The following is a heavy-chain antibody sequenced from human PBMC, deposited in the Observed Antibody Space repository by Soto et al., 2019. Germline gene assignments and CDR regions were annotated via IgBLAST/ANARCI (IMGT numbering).Heavy chain of an antibody. CDR1: GFTFSTYA. Sequence: GSLRLSCAASGFTFSTYAMAWVRQAPGKGLEWVSSISDDGDSTYYADSVKGRLTISRDNSKNTLYLQMNSLRAEDTAVYYCAKRSGYQEAAYLYDWGQGTLVTVSS. J-gene: IGHJ4*02. CDR3: AKRSGYQEAAYLYD. V-gene: IGHV3-23*01. CDR2: ISDDGDST. D-gene: IGHD5-12*01.